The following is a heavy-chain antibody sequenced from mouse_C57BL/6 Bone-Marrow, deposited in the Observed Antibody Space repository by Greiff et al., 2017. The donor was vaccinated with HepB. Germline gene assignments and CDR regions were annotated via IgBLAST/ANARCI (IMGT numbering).Heavy chain of an antibody. J-gene: IGHJ1*03. CDR3: ARFTTVVATGRFDV. CDR2: ISHGGGST. V-gene: IGHV5-12*01. D-gene: IGHD1-1*01. CDR1: GFTFSDYY. Sequence: EVMLVESGGGLVQPGGSLKLSCAASGFTFSDYYMYWVRQTPEKRLEWVADISHGGGSTYYPDTVKGRFTISRDNAKNTLYLQMSRLKSEDTYMYYCARFTTVVATGRFDVWGTGTTVTVSS.